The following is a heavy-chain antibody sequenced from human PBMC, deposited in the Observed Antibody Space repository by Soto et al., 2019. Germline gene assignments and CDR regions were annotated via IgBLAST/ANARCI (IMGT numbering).Heavy chain of an antibody. J-gene: IGHJ5*02. CDR2: INHNGAT. CDR3: ARVSGQLSIRSNWFDP. V-gene: IGHV4-34*01. Sequence: LSLTCAVYGGSFSGYYWSWIRQPPGKGLEWIGEINHNGATNYNPSLNSRVTLSVDTSKNQFSLKLSSVTAADTAVYYCARVSGQLSIRSNWFDPWGQGTLVTVSS. CDR1: GGSFSGYY. D-gene: IGHD1-1*01.